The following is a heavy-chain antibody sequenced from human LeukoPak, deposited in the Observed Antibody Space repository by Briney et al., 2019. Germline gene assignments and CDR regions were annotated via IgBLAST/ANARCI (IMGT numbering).Heavy chain of an antibody. CDR3: ARVSGYDWESFYDY. Sequence: SETLSLTCTVSGGSISSYYWSWIRQPPGKGLEWIGYIYYSGSTNYNPSPKSRVTISVDTSENQFSLKLSSVTAADTAVYYCARVSGYDWESFYDYWGQGTLVTVSS. CDR2: IYYSGST. V-gene: IGHV4-59*01. CDR1: GGSISSYY. D-gene: IGHD5-12*01. J-gene: IGHJ4*02.